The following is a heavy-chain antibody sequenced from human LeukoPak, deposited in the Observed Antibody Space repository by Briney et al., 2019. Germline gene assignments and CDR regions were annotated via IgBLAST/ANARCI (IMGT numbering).Heavy chain of an antibody. Sequence: GGSLRLSCAASGFTFSSYAMSWVRQAPGKGLEWVSGISGSGDNTYYADSVKGRFTITRDNSKNTLYVQVNSLGTEDTAAYYCAKGSYYDSSGSFYFDYWGQGTLDTVSS. D-gene: IGHD3-22*01. CDR2: ISGSGDNT. CDR3: AKGSYYDSSGSFYFDY. J-gene: IGHJ4*02. V-gene: IGHV3-23*01. CDR1: GFTFSSYA.